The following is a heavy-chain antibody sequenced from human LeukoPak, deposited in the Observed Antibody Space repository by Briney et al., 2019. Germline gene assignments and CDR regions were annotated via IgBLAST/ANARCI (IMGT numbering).Heavy chain of an antibody. CDR2: SNVNSGTT. CDR1: AFTLTHHY. V-gene: IGHV1-2*02. D-gene: IGHD2-21*01. CDR3: PRDFDCGPDY. Sequence: GSSVTVSFTSSAFTLTHHYIHWVRPARGQAREWMGWSNVNSGTTFYVHKFQDRIIVTIDTSFNTMYMQLNRPTSAEAAACYCPRDFDCGPDYWGQGTLVAVSS. J-gene: IGHJ4*02.